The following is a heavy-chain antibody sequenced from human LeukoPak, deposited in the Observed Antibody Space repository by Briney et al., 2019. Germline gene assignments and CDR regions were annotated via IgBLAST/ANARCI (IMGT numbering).Heavy chain of an antibody. D-gene: IGHD1-26*01. CDR1: GFTFSSYA. CDR2: ISGNSGST. J-gene: IGHJ3*02. Sequence: GGSLRLSCAASGFTFSSYAMSWVRQAPGKGLEWVSSISGNSGSTYYADSVMGRFTISRDNSKNTLYLQMNSLRAEDTAVYYCARGIVGALDAFDIWGQGTMVTVSS. CDR3: ARGIVGALDAFDI. V-gene: IGHV3-23*01.